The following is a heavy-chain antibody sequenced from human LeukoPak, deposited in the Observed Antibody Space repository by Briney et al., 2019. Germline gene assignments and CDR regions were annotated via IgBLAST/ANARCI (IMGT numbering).Heavy chain of an antibody. D-gene: IGHD2-2*01. CDR3: ARSLTPYQPLDVFDY. CDR2: IKQDGSEK. J-gene: IGHJ4*02. V-gene: IGHV3-7*01. Sequence: GGSLRLSCAASGFTFSNYWMSWVRQAPGKGLEWVANIKQDGSEKYYVDSVKGRFTISRDNAKNSLYLQMNSLRVEDTAVYYCARSLTPYQPLDVFDYWGQGTLVTVSS. CDR1: GFTFSNYW.